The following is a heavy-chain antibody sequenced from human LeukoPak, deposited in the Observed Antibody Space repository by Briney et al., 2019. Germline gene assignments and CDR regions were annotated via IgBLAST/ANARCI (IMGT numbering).Heavy chain of an antibody. CDR1: GGSINKYY. CDR2: VHDSAGT. Sequence: SETLSLTCTVSGGSINKYYWSWIRQSPGKGLEWLGYVHDSAGTIYNPSLKSRVTMSVDTSKNQFSLKLSSVTAADTAVYYCARDVRQQLLRGGFDYWGRGTLVTVSS. V-gene: IGHV4-59*12. CDR3: ARDVRQQLLRGGFDY. J-gene: IGHJ4*02. D-gene: IGHD6-13*01.